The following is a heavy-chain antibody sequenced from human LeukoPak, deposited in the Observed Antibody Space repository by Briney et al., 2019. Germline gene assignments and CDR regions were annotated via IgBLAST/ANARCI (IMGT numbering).Heavy chain of an antibody. V-gene: IGHV3-48*01. Sequence: GGTLRLSCAASGFTFSSYGMSWVRQAPGKGLEWVSYISSSGSTIYYADSVKGRFTISRDNAKNSLYLQMNSLRAEDTAVYYCARDRLRVEQWLVLDAFDIWGQGTMVTVSS. CDR1: GFTFSSYG. CDR2: ISSSGSTI. J-gene: IGHJ3*02. D-gene: IGHD6-19*01. CDR3: ARDRLRVEQWLVLDAFDI.